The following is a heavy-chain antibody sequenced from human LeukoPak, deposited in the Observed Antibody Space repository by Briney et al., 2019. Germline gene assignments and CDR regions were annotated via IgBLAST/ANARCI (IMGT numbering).Heavy chain of an antibody. J-gene: IGHJ4*02. CDR1: GYTLIELS. CDR2: FDPENDET. CDR3: ATFNQRTMITFGGVINDY. D-gene: IGHD3-16*02. Sequence: VKVSCXISGYTLIELSMHWVRQAPGKRLEWMGGFDPENDETIYAQKFQGRVTMTEDTSTDTAYMELSSLRSEDTAVYYCATFNQRTMITFGGVINDYWGQGTLVTVSS. V-gene: IGHV1-24*01.